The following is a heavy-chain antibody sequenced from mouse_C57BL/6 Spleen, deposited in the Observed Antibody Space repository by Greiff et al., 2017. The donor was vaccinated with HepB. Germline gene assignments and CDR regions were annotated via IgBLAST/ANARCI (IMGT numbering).Heavy chain of an antibody. V-gene: IGHV1-26*01. Sequence: EVQLQQSGPELVKPGASVKISCKASGYTFTDYYMNWVKQSHGKSLEWIGDINPNNGGTSYNQKFKGKATLTVDKSSSTAYMELRSLTSEDSAVYYCAGYDYGYAMDYWGQGTSVTVSS. J-gene: IGHJ4*01. CDR2: INPNNGGT. CDR3: AGYDYGYAMDY. CDR1: GYTFTDYY. D-gene: IGHD2-4*01.